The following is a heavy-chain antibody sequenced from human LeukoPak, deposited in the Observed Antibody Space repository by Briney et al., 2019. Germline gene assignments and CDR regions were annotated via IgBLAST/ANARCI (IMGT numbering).Heavy chain of an antibody. Sequence: SETLSLTCAVYGGSFSGYYWSWIRQPPGKGLEWIGYIYYSGSTNYNPSLKSRVTISVDTSKNQFSLKLSSVTAADTAVYYCARGGHYGPFDYWGQGTLVTVSS. J-gene: IGHJ4*02. D-gene: IGHD3-10*01. CDR3: ARGGHYGPFDY. CDR1: GGSFSGYY. CDR2: IYYSGST. V-gene: IGHV4-59*01.